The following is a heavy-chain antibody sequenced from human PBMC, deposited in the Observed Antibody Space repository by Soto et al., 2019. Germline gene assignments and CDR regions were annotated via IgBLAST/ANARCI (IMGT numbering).Heavy chain of an antibody. CDR1: GYTFSDFA. Sequence: QVLLVQSGSEVKKPGASMKVSCQTSGYTFSDFALTWVRQVPDKGLEWLGWISPYTGKTNYAQRVHCSVALTTDTSTRTAYLELRSLTYDDTAVYYCARLGWELLSGRRYFDYWGQGTLVTVSS. V-gene: IGHV1-18*04. J-gene: IGHJ4*02. D-gene: IGHD1-26*01. CDR2: ISPYTGKT. CDR3: ARLGWELLSGRRYFDY.